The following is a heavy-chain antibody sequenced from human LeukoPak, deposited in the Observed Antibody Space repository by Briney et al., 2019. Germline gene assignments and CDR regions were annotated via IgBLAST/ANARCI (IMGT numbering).Heavy chain of an antibody. CDR1: GDSISSNTAT. J-gene: IGHJ4*02. V-gene: IGHV6-1*01. Sequence: SQTLSLTCGISGDSISSNTATWNWIRQSPSRGLEWLGRTYYRSKWSNDYAVSVKSRIRINADTSKNQISLQLNSVSPEDTAVYYCVRRSMADGPVYFFDYWGQGTLVTVSP. CDR2: TYYRSKWSN. CDR3: VRRSMADGPVYFFDY. D-gene: IGHD2/OR15-2a*01.